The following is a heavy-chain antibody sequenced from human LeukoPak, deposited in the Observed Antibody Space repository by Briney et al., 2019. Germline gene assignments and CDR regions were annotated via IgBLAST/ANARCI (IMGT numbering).Heavy chain of an antibody. D-gene: IGHD3-22*01. CDR1: GFTFSNAW. CDR2: IKSKTDGGTT. CDR3: TTYYYDSSGYRDY. Sequence: PGGSLRLSCAASGFTFSNAWMSWVRQAPGKGLEWVGRIKSKTDGGTTDNAAPVKGRFTISRDDSKNTLYLQMNSLKTEDTAVYYCTTYYYDSSGYRDYWGQGTLVTVSS. J-gene: IGHJ4*02. V-gene: IGHV3-15*01.